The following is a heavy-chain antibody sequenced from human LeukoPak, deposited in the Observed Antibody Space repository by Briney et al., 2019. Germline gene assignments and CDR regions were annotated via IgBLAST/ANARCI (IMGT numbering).Heavy chain of an antibody. CDR3: ARDLRSGAAAHDAFDI. J-gene: IGHJ3*02. CDR2: IYSGGSI. CDR1: GFAVSSNY. V-gene: IGHV3-53*01. Sequence: GGSLRLSCAASGFAVSSNYMSWVRQAPGKGLDWVSIIYSGGSIRYADSVRGRFTISRDNAKNSLYLQMNSLRAEDTAVYYCARDLRSGAAAHDAFDIWGQGTMVTVSS. D-gene: IGHD6-13*01.